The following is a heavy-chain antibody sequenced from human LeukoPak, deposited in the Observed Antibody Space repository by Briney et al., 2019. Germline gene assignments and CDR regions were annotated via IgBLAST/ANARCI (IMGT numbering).Heavy chain of an antibody. V-gene: IGHV1-2*06. Sequence: ASVKVSCKASGYTFTGYYMHWVRQAPGQGLEWMGRINPNSGGTNYAQKFQGRVTMTRDTSISTAYMELSRLRSDDTAVYYCARDTHSRFLEWFVGGQGTLVTVSS. CDR2: INPNSGGT. CDR3: ARDTHSRFLEWFV. J-gene: IGHJ4*02. CDR1: GYTFTGYY. D-gene: IGHD3-3*01.